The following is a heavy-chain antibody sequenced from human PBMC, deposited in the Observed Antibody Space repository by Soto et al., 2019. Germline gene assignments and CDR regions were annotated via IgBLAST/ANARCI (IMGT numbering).Heavy chain of an antibody. J-gene: IGHJ2*01. Sequence: EVQLLESGGGLVQPGGSLRLSCAASGFTFSAYAMGWVRQAPGKGLEWVSTIHGGGGATHYADSVKGRFTISRDDSKNTVYAQMISLRAEDTAVYFCAKFEGHPLEYWYLDFWGRCTLVTVSS. CDR1: GFTFSAYA. CDR2: IHGGGGAT. V-gene: IGHV3-23*01. D-gene: IGHD1-1*01. CDR3: AKFEGHPLEYWYLDF.